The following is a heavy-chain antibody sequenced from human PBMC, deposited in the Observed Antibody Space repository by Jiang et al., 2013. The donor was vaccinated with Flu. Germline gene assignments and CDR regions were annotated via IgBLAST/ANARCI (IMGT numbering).Heavy chain of an antibody. Sequence: ELKKPGASVKVSCRASGYPFINYAIHWVRQARGQGLEWMGWINTNTGSPAYARGFTGRFVFSLDTSVSTAYLQISGLKAEDSGLYYCAREERRSSGYFDHWGQGALVTVSS. J-gene: IGHJ4*02. V-gene: IGHV7-4-1*02. D-gene: IGHD3-22*01. CDR3: AREERRSSGYFDH. CDR1: GYPFINYA. CDR2: INTNTGSP.